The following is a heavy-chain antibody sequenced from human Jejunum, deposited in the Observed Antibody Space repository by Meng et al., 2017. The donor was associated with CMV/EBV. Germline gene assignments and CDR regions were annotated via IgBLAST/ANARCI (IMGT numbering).Heavy chain of an antibody. CDR3: ATRGI. J-gene: IGHJ4*02. D-gene: IGHD1-14*01. CDR2: IHSADMT. CDR1: GFTVSSDF. Sequence: EVQLVECGXGLVQPGEALRLSCAASGFTVSSDFMTWVRQTPGKGLDWVSIIHSADMTYYADSVKGRFTISRDNSKNSLYLQMNNLRAEDTAVYYCATRGIWGQGTLVTVSS. V-gene: IGHV3-66*01.